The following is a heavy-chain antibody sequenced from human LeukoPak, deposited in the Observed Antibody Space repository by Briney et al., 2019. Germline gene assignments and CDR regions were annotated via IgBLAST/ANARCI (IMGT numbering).Heavy chain of an antibody. J-gene: IGHJ4*02. CDR1: GASISISNW. CDR3: ASVDGDNVFGVVGHF. CDR2: FFHTGIT. D-gene: IGHD3-3*01. Sequence: SETLSLTCAVSGASISISNWWGWVRQPPGKGLEWIGEFFHTGITNYNPSLKNRVTISVDESKNQFSLTLSSVTAADTAVYYCASVDGDNVFGVVGHFWGQGALVIVSS. V-gene: IGHV4-4*02.